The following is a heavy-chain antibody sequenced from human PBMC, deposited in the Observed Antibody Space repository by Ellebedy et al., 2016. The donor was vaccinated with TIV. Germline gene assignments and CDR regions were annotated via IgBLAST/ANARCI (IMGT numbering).Heavy chain of an antibody. J-gene: IGHJ6*02. D-gene: IGHD4-17*01. V-gene: IGHV1-69*06. CDR3: AYGRSTVTLSYYYYGMDV. CDR1: GGTFSSYA. CDR2: IIPIFGTA. Sequence: ASVKVSXXASGGTFSSYAISWVRQAPGHGLEWMGGIIPIFGTANYAQKFQGRVTITADKSTSTAYMELSSLRSEDTAVYYCAYGRSTVTLSYYYYGMDVWGQGTTVTVSS.